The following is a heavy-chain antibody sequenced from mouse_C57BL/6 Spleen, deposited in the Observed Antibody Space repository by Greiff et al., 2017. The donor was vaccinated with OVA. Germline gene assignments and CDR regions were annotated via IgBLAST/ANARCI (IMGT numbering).Heavy chain of an antibody. CDR1: GFTFTDYY. CDR3: ARSGDYDVSYY. D-gene: IGHD2-4*01. CDR2: IRNKANGYTT. Sequence: EVKLMESGGGLVQPGGSLSLSCAASGFTFTDYYMSWVRQPPGKALEWLGFIRNKANGYTTEYSASVKGRFTISRDNSQSILYLQMNALRAEDSATYYCARSGDYDVSYYWGQGTSVTVSS. J-gene: IGHJ4*01. V-gene: IGHV7-3*01.